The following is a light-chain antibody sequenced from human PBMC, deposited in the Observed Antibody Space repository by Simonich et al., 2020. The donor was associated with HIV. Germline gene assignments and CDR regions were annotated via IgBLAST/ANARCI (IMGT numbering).Light chain of an antibody. CDR2: AAS. CDR1: QSISTY. Sequence: DIQMTQSPSYLSASVGNSVTITCRASQSISTYLNLYQQETGKAPKTLIYAASSLQSGVPSRFSGSGSGTDFTLTISSLRPEDSATYYCQQSLTIPFTFGQGTKLEI. J-gene: IGKJ2*01. V-gene: IGKV1-39*01. CDR3: QQSLTIPFT.